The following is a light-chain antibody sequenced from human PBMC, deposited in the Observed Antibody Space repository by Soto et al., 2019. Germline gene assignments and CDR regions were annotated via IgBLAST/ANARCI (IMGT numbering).Light chain of an antibody. Sequence: IVFTQSPATLSFSPGGRATLSCRASQSVSSYLAWYQQKPGQAPRLLIYDASNRATGIPARFSGSGSGTDFTLTISSLEPEDFAVYYCQQRSNWPPIFTFGPGTKVDIK. V-gene: IGKV3-11*01. CDR2: DAS. CDR3: QQRSNWPPIFT. CDR1: QSVSSY. J-gene: IGKJ3*01.